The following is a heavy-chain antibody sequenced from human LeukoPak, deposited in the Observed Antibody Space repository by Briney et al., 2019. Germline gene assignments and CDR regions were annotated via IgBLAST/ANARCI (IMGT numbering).Heavy chain of an antibody. D-gene: IGHD2-2*02. J-gene: IGHJ6*03. V-gene: IGHV1-18*01. CDR2: ISAYNGNT. Sequence: ASVKVSCKASGYTFTSYGISWVRQAPGQGLEWMGWISAYNGNTNYAQKLQGRVTMTTDTSTSTAYMELRSLRSDDTAVYYCARAGVYCSSTSCYNYYYYYYMDVWGKGTTVTVSS. CDR1: GYTFTSYG. CDR3: ARAGVYCSSTSCYNYYYYYYMDV.